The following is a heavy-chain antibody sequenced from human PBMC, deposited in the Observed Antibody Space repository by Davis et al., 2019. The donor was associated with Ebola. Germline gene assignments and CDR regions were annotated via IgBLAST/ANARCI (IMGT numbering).Heavy chain of an antibody. V-gene: IGHV3-74*01. CDR3: ADSWLPTGH. J-gene: IGHJ4*02. CDR2: INSDGSST. D-gene: IGHD6-19*01. CDR1: GFTFSSYW. Sequence: GESLKISCAAFGFTFSSYWMHWVRQAPGKGLVWVSRINSDGSSTFYADSVKGRFTISRDNARNTLFLQMNSLRAEDTAVYYCADSWLPTGHWGQGTLVTVSS.